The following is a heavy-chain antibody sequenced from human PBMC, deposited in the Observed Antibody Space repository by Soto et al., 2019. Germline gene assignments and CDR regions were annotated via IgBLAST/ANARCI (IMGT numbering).Heavy chain of an antibody. CDR1: GYTFTSYG. CDR3: ARVQSGYVFAY. V-gene: IGHV1-18*01. J-gene: IGHJ4*02. CDR2: ISAYNGNT. D-gene: IGHD5-12*01. Sequence: QVQLVQSGAEVKKPGASVKVSCKASGYTFTSYGINWVRQAPGQGLEWMGWISAYNGNTHYAQKLNGRNNITTDKSTSTAYMELSSLRSDDTTVYYCARVQSGYVFAYWGQRHLVTVSS.